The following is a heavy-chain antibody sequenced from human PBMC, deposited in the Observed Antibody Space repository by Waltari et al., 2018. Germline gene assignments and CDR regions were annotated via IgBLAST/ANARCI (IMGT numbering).Heavy chain of an antibody. V-gene: IGHV3-53*01. CDR1: GFCVGTSY. D-gene: IGHD3-16*01. CDR3: ATFSNWVHDTFDI. CDR2: IYGVDST. J-gene: IGHJ3*02. Sequence: EVQLVESGGGLIQPGGYLRLSCAASGFCVGTSYVSWLCQAPGKWLEWISFIYGVDSTLYVDSVKGRFTVSRDNSKNTVHLQMNSVRVDDTAVYYCATFSNWVHDTFDIWGQGTLVSVSS.